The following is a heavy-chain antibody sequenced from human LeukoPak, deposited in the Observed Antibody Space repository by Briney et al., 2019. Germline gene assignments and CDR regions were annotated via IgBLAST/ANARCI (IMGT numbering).Heavy chain of an antibody. Sequence: GGSLRLSCAASGFTFSSYGMHWVRQAPGKGLEWVAVTWYDGSNKYYADSVKGRFTISRDNSKNTLYLQMNSLRAEDTAVYYCAREVVAVAGTSFDYWGQGTLVTISS. CDR3: AREVVAVAGTSFDY. D-gene: IGHD6-19*01. V-gene: IGHV3-33*01. J-gene: IGHJ4*02. CDR2: TWYDGSNK. CDR1: GFTFSSYG.